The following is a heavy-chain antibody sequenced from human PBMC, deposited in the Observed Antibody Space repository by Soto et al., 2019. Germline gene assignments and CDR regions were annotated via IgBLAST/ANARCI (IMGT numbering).Heavy chain of an antibody. CDR3: AKEPLNIAAAYY. Sequence: GGSLRLSCAASGFTFSSYAMSWVRQAPGKGLEWVASITDDGNNTYYADSVKGRFTISRGNSKTTLYLQMNSLRAEDTAVYYCAKEPLNIAAAYYWGQGTLVTVSS. CDR2: ITDDGNNT. CDR1: GFTFSSYA. D-gene: IGHD6-13*01. J-gene: IGHJ4*02. V-gene: IGHV3-23*01.